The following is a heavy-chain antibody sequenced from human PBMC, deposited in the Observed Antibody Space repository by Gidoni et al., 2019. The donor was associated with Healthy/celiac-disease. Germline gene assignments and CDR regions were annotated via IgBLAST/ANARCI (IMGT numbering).Heavy chain of an antibody. CDR1: GSSFTSYW. CDR3: ARPGVNSGSYQYYFDY. V-gene: IGHV5-51*01. J-gene: IGHJ4*02. Sequence: EVQLVQSGAEVKHPGESLQISCKGSGSSFTSYWIGWVRQMPGKGLEWMWIIYPGDSDTRYSPSFQGQVTISADKSISTAYLQWSSLKASDTAMYYCARPGVNSGSYQYYFDYWGQGTLVTVSS. D-gene: IGHD1-26*01. CDR2: IYPGDSDT.